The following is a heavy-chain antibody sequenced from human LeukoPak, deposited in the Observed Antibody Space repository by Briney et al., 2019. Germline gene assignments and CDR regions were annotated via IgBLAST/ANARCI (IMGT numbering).Heavy chain of an antibody. CDR3: ARGETVAAPHYGMDV. CDR2: ISYDGSNK. V-gene: IGHV3-30*03. CDR1: GFTFSSYG. D-gene: IGHD2-15*01. J-gene: IGHJ6*04. Sequence: GGSLRLSCAASGFTFSSYGMHWVRQAPGKGLEWVAVISYDGSNKYYADSVKGRFTISRDNSKNTLYLQMNSLRAEDAAVYYCARGETVAAPHYGMDVWGKGTTVTVSS.